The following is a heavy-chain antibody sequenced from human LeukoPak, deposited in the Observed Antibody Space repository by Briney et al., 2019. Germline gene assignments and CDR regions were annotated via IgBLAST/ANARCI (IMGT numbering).Heavy chain of an antibody. J-gene: IGHJ4*02. CDR1: GYTFTSYD. Sequence: ASVKVSCKASGYTFTSYDINWVRQATGQGLEWMGWMNPNSGNTGYAQKFQGRVTITADKSTSTAYMELSSLGSEDTAVYYCARDQVEMATITVFDYWGQGTLVTVSS. V-gene: IGHV1-8*03. CDR2: MNPNSGNT. CDR3: ARDQVEMATITVFDY. D-gene: IGHD5-24*01.